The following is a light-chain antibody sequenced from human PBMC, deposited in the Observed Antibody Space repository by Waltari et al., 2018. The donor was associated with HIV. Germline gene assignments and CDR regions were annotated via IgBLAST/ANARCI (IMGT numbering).Light chain of an antibody. CDR1: QSVSNK. Sequence: EIVMTQSPATLSVSPGERVTLSCRASQSVSNKLAWYQQKPGQAPRLLIYGASTRATGLPARFSGSGSGTEFTLTISSLQSEDVAVYYCQQYHQWPPRLPFGPGTKVEIK. V-gene: IGKV3-15*01. J-gene: IGKJ3*01. CDR2: GAS. CDR3: QQYHQWPPRLP.